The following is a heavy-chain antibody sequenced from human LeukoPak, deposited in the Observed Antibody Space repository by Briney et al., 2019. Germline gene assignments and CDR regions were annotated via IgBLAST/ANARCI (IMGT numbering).Heavy chain of an antibody. CDR1: GFTFSSYR. CDR2: FSSSSSYI. CDR3: ARDDLGYCSSTSCYGDDY. V-gene: IGHV3-21*01. J-gene: IGHJ4*02. Sequence: GGSLRLSCSASGFTFSSYRMNWAGQAPGKGLELVSSFSSSSSYIYYADSVKGRFTISRDNAKNSLYLQMNSLRAEDTAVYYCARDDLGYCSSTSCYGDDYWGQGTLVTVSS. D-gene: IGHD2-2*01.